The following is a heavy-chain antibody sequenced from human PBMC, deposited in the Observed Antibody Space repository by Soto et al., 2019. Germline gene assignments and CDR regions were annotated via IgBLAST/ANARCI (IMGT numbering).Heavy chain of an antibody. V-gene: IGHV1-18*01. CDR3: ARRSWNYRGAAFDI. CDR2: ISAYNGNT. Sequence: QVQLVQSGAEVKKPGASVKVSCKASGYTFTSYGISWVRQAPGQGLEWMGWISAYNGNTNYAQKLQGRVTMTPDTSKRKAYMELRSMSSDETDVYYCARRSWNYRGAAFDIWGQGTMVTVSS. D-gene: IGHD1-7*01. J-gene: IGHJ3*02. CDR1: GYTFTSYG.